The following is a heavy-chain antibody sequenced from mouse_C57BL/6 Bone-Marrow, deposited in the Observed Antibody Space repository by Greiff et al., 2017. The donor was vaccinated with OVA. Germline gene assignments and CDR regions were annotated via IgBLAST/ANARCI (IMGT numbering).Heavy chain of an antibody. Sequence: VQLQQPGAELVRPGTSVKMSCKASGYTFTNYWIGWAKQRPGHGLEWIGDIYPGGGYTNYNEKFKGKATLTADKSSSTAYMQFSSLTSEDSAIYYCARVTTDDWYFDVWGTGTTVTVSS. V-gene: IGHV1-63*01. D-gene: IGHD1-1*01. CDR3: ARVTTDDWYFDV. CDR2: IYPGGGYT. J-gene: IGHJ1*03. CDR1: GYTFTNYW.